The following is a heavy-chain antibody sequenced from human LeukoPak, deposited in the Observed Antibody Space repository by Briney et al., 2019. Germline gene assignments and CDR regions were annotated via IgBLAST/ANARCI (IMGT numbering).Heavy chain of an antibody. CDR3: ASMGSYSFDY. J-gene: IGHJ4*02. D-gene: IGHD2-21*01. CDR1: GYTFTDYA. V-gene: IGHV7-4-1*02. CDR2: IHPNTGNP. Sequence: PLASVKVSCKASGYTFTDYAMNWVRQAPGQGLEWMGWIHPNTGNPTYAQGFTGRFVFSLDTSVGTTYLQISILKPEDTAVYYCASMGSYSFDYWGQGTLVTVSS.